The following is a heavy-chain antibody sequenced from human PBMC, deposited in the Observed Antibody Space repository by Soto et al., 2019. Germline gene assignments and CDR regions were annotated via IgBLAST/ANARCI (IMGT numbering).Heavy chain of an antibody. CDR3: AKAQSAYSYGFYDY. CDR1: GFSFSNYADYA. CDR2: ISGPGDST. Sequence: DVQLLESGGGLVQPGGSLRLSCAASGFSFSNYADYAMSWVRQAPGKGLEWVSVISGPGDSTYYADSVKGHFTISRDNSNNTLYLQMNSLRVEDTAVYYCAKAQSAYSYGFYDYWGQGTLVTVSS. J-gene: IGHJ4*02. V-gene: IGHV3-23*01. D-gene: IGHD5-18*01.